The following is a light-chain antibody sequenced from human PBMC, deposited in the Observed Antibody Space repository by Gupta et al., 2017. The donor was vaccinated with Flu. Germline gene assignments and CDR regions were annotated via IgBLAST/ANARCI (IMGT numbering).Light chain of an antibody. CDR2: AAS. Sequence: ATLAVSPGERVTLSCRASQRVDSDLAWYQQKPGQAPRLVIYAASARATGIPARFSGSGSGTEFSLTISSLQSEDFAVYYCQQYNSWPPLTFGGGTKVEMK. CDR1: QRVDSD. CDR3: QQYNSWPPLT. J-gene: IGKJ4*01. V-gene: IGKV3-15*01.